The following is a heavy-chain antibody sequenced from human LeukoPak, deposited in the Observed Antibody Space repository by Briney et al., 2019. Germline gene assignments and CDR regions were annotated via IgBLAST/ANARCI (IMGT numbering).Heavy chain of an antibody. CDR1: GYTFTGYY. CDR2: INPNSGGT. CDR3: AGAHYGDYVSWWFDP. J-gene: IGHJ5*02. Sequence: ASVKVSCKASGYTFTGYYMHWVRQAPGQGLEWMGWINPNSGGTNYAQKFQGRVTMTRDTSISTAYMELSRLRSDDTAVYYCAGAHYGDYVSWWFDPWGQGTLVTVSS. V-gene: IGHV1-2*02. D-gene: IGHD4-17*01.